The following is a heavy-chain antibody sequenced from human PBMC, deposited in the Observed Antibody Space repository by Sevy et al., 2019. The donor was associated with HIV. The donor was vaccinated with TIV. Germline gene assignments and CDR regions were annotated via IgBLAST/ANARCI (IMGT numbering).Heavy chain of an antibody. J-gene: IGHJ4*02. CDR3: ARGPPFGY. CDR2: IYYTGRT. CDR1: GGSISSGDYN. V-gene: IGHV4-30-4*01. Sequence: SETLPLTCTVSGGSISSGDYNWSWIRQPPGKGLEWIGYIYYTGRTDYNPSLKSRVIISVDTSKNQVSLKLSSVTAADTAVYYCARGPPFGYWGQGTLVTVSS.